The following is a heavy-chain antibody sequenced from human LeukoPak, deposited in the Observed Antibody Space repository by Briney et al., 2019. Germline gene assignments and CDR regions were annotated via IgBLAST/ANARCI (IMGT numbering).Heavy chain of an antibody. V-gene: IGHV4-39*07. CDR2: INHSGST. CDR3: ARSRLHPIIFDY. CDR1: GGSVSNGSYY. J-gene: IGHJ4*02. Sequence: PSETLSLTCTVPGGSVSNGSYYWSWIRQPPGKGLEWIGEINHSGSTNYNPSLKSRVTISVDTSKTQFSLKLSSVTAADTAVYYCARSRLHPIIFDYWGQGTLVTVSS. D-gene: IGHD5-24*01.